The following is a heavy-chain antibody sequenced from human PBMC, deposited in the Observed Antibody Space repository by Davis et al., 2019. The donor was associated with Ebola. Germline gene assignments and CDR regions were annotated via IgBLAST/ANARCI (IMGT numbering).Heavy chain of an antibody. J-gene: IGHJ4*02. Sequence: PGGSLRLSCAASGFTFSSYAMHWVRQAPGKGLEYVSAISSNGGSTYYANSVKGRFTISRDNSKNTLYLQMNSLRAEDTAVYYCARDISNYYYDSSGGLGYWGQGTLVTVSS. CDR2: ISSNGGST. CDR3: ARDISNYYYDSSGGLGY. D-gene: IGHD3-22*01. V-gene: IGHV3-64*01. CDR1: GFTFSSYA.